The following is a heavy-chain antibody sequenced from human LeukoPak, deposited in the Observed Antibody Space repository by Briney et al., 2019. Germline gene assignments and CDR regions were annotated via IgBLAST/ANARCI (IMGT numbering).Heavy chain of an antibody. D-gene: IGHD1-26*01. CDR2: ISGSGGST. CDR3: AKLRGSSRYYFDY. Sequence: GGSLRLSCAASGFTFSSYAMSWVRQAPGKGLEWVSAISGSGGSTYYADSVKGRFTISRDNSKSTLYLQMNSLRAEDTAVYYCAKLRGSSRYYFDYWGQGTLVTVSS. CDR1: GFTFSSYA. J-gene: IGHJ4*02. V-gene: IGHV3-23*01.